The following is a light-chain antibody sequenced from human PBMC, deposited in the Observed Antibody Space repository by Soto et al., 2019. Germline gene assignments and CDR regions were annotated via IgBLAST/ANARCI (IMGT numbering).Light chain of an antibody. CDR2: HAS. CDR3: QKYNSYS. Sequence: IQMTQSPSTLPASVRDRVTITFLASQSISNWLSWYQQKPGTAPKVLIYHASNLQSGVPSRFSGSGSGTEFTLTISSLKPDDFATYYCQKYNSYSFGQGTKVDI. V-gene: IGKV1-5*01. J-gene: IGKJ1*01. CDR1: QSISNW.